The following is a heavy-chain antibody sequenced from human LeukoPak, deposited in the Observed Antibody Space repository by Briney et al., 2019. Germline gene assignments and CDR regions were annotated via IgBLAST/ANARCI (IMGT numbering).Heavy chain of an antibody. D-gene: IGHD3-22*01. Sequence: PSETLSLTCTVSGGSISGYYWSWIRQPPGKGLEWIGYIYYSGTTNYNPSLKSRVTMSVDTSTNQFSLKLSSVTAADTAVYYCARGVSYYYDSSGSYYFDSWGQGTLVTVSS. V-gene: IGHV4-59*01. CDR2: IYYSGTT. CDR3: ARGVSYYYDSSGSYYFDS. J-gene: IGHJ4*02. CDR1: GGSISGYY.